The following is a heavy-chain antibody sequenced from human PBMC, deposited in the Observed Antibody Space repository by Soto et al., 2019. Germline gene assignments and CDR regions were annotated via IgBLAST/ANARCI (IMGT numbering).Heavy chain of an antibody. V-gene: IGHV4-30-2*05. J-gene: IGHJ4*02. CDR3: ARLSDNYDSSGYLYYFDY. D-gene: IGHD3-22*01. CDR1: GGSISSGGDS. CDR2: IYHSGST. Sequence: SETLSLTCAVSGGSISSGGDSWSWIRQPPGKGLEWIGYIYHSGSTYYNPSLKSRVTISVDTSKNQLSLKLSSVTAADTAVYYCARLSDNYDSSGYLYYFDYWGQGTLVTVSS.